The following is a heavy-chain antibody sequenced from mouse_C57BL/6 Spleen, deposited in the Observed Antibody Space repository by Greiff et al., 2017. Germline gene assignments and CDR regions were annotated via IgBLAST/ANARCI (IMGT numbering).Heavy chain of an antibody. V-gene: IGHV5-17*01. CDR1: GFTFSDYG. CDR2: ISSGSSTI. CDR3: ARPPYYDYPFYAMDY. J-gene: IGHJ4*01. Sequence: EVQLVESGGGLVKPGGSLKLSCAASGFTFSDYGMHWVRQAPEKGLEWVAYISSGSSTIYYADTVKGRFTISRDNAKNTLFLQMTSLRSEDTAMYYCARPPYYDYPFYAMDYWGQGTSVTVSS. D-gene: IGHD2-4*01.